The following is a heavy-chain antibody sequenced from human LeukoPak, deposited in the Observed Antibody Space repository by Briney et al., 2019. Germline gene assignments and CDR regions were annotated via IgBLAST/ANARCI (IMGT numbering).Heavy chain of an antibody. D-gene: IGHD3-9*01. V-gene: IGHV4-34*01. J-gene: IGHJ4*02. CDR1: GGSFSGYY. CDR2: INHSGST. CDR3: ARGLVLRYFDWFDY. Sequence: SETLSLTCAVYGGSFSGYYWSWIRQPPGKGLEWIGEINHSGSTNYNPSLKSRATISVDTSKNQFSLKLSSVTAADTAVYYCARGLVLRYFDWFDYWGQGTLVTVSS.